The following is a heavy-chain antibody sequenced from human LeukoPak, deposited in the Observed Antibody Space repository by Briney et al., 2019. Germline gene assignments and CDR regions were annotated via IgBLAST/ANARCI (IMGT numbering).Heavy chain of an antibody. CDR1: GFTFSSYA. Sequence: GGSLRLSCAASGFTFSSYALSWVCQAPGQGLESVSGISGSGGSTYYADSVQGRFTISRDNSKSTLYLQMNSLRAEDTAVYYCARDWGSGWYYFDYWGQGTLVTVSS. V-gene: IGHV3-23*01. D-gene: IGHD6-19*01. J-gene: IGHJ4*02. CDR2: ISGSGGST. CDR3: ARDWGSGWYYFDY.